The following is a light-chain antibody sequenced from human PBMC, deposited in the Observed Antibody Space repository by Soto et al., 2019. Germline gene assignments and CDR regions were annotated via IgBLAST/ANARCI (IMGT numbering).Light chain of an antibody. CDR3: QQYLSSRT. Sequence: EIVLTQSPGTLSLSPGERATLSCRASQSVSSSYLAWYQQKPGQAPRLLIYGTINRATGIPDRFSGSGSGTDSTLTINGVEPEDFAGYYCQQYLSSRTFGKGNK. CDR2: GTI. J-gene: IGKJ1*01. V-gene: IGKV3-20*01. CDR1: QSVSSSY.